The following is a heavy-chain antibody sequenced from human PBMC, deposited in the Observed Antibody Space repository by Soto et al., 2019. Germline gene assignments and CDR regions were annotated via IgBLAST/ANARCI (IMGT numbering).Heavy chain of an antibody. V-gene: IGHV3-48*02. CDR1: GFTFSSYS. CDR2: ISSSSSTI. CDR3: AGEGYDFWSGYYTGIGYYYYGMDV. D-gene: IGHD3-3*01. J-gene: IGHJ6*02. Sequence: GGSLRLSCAASGFTFSSYSMNWVRQAPGKGLEWVSYISSSSSTIYYADSVKGRFTISRDNAKNSLYLQMNSLRDEDTAVYYCAGEGYDFWSGYYTGIGYYYYGMDVWGQGTTVTVSS.